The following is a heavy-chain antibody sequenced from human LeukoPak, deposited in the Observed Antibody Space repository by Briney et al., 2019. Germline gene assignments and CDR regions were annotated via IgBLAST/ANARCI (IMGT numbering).Heavy chain of an antibody. V-gene: IGHV3-72*01. D-gene: IGHD1-26*01. Sequence: GGSLRLSCAASGFTFSDHFLDWVRQAPGKGLEWVGRTRNKANSYITEYAASVKGRFTISRDDSKNSLYLQMGSLKTDDTAMYYRASIRGTFGYWGQGTLVTVSS. CDR1: GFTFSDHF. CDR2: TRNKANSYIT. CDR3: ASIRGTFGY. J-gene: IGHJ4*02.